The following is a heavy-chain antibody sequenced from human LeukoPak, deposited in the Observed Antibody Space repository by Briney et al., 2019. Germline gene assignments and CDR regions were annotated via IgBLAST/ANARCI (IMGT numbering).Heavy chain of an antibody. V-gene: IGHV4-34*01. CDR1: GGSFSGYY. CDR2: INHSGST. J-gene: IGHJ5*02. D-gene: IGHD3-10*01. Sequence: SETLSLTCAVYGGSFSGYYWSWIRQPPGKGLEWIGEINHSGSTNYNPSLKSRVTISIDTSKNQFSLKLSSVTAADTAVYYCARERSYYYGSGSYNWFDPWGQGTLVTVSS. CDR3: ARERSYYYGSGSYNWFDP.